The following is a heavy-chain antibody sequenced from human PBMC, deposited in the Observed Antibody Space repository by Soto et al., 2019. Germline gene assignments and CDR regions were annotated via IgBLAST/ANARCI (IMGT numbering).Heavy chain of an antibody. CDR1: GFTCSSYA. V-gene: IGHV3-23*01. D-gene: IGHD1-26*01. J-gene: IGHJ4*02. CDR2: ISGSGGST. Sequence: PAGSLGLCCAACGFTCSSYAMSWVRQARGKGLEWVSAISGSGGSTYDADPVKGRFTISRDNSKNTLYLQMNSLRAEDTAVYYCAKRPYSGSYFYYFDYWGQGTLVTVSS. CDR3: AKRPYSGSYFYYFDY.